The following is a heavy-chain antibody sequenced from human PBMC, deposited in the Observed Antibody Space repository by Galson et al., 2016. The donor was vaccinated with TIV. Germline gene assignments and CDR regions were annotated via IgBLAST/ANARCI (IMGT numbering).Heavy chain of an antibody. CDR3: ARERRFCGNECYLKYYFGMDV. CDR2: ISDNGKT. J-gene: IGHJ6*02. CDR1: GFPVSDNY. V-gene: IGHV3-66*03. D-gene: IGHD3-3*01. Sequence: SLRLSCAASGFPVSDNYFNWVRQAPGKGLEWVSLISDNGKTNYADSVKGRFTISRDDSKNTVYLQMNSLRAKDTALYYCARERRFCGNECYLKYYFGMDVWGQGTTVTVS.